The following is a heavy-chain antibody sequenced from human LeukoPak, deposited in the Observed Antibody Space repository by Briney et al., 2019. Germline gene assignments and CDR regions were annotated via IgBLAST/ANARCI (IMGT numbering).Heavy chain of an antibody. J-gene: IGHJ6*02. CDR1: GGSVSSGSYY. D-gene: IGHD6-19*01. CDR3: ARAPYSSGWNYYYYGMDV. V-gene: IGHV4-61*01. CDR2: IYYSGST. Sequence: PSETLSLTCTVSGGSVSSGSYYWSWIRQPPGKGLEWIGYIYYSGSTNYNPSLKSRVTISVDTSKNQFSLKLSSVTAADTAVYYCARAPYSSGWNYYYYGMDVWGQGTTVTVSS.